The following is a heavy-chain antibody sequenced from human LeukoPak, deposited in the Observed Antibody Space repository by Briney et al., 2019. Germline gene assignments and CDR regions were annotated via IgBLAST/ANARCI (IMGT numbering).Heavy chain of an antibody. CDR3: ARHVPAIVVVTAILGYHDY. CDR1: GGSISSSSYY. J-gene: IGHJ4*02. CDR2: IYYSGST. D-gene: IGHD2-21*02. Sequence: SETLSLTCTVSGGSISSSSYYWGWIRQPPGKGLEWIGSIYYSGSTYYNPSLKSRVTISVDTSKNQFSLKLSSVTAADTAVYYCARHVPAIVVVTAILGYHDYWGQGTLVTVYS. V-gene: IGHV4-39*01.